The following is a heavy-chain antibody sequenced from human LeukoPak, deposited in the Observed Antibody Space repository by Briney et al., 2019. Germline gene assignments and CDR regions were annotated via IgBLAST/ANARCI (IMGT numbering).Heavy chain of an antibody. CDR3: AREESTITTRGLDY. CDR1: GYSISSYY. D-gene: IGHD4-11*01. V-gene: IGHV4-4*07. CDR2: IYISGST. J-gene: IGHJ4*02. Sequence: PSETLSLTCTVSGYSISSYYWSWIRQPAGNGLEWIGRIYISGSTNYNPSLRSRVTMSVDTSKNQFSLKLNSVTAADTAVYYCAREESTITTRGLDYWGQGTLVTVSS.